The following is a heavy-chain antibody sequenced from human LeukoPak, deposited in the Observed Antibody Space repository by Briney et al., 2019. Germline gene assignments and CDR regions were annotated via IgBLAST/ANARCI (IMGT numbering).Heavy chain of an antibody. CDR3: ARAWELLAGVYYFDY. V-gene: IGHV1-2*02. J-gene: IGHJ4*02. CDR1: GYTFTGYY. CDR2: INPNSGGT. Sequence: ASVKVSCKASGYTFTGYYMHWVRQAPGQGLEWMGWINPNSGGTNYAQKFQGRVTMTRDTSISTAYMELSRLRSDDTAVYYCARAWELLAGVYYFDYWGQVTLVTVSS. D-gene: IGHD2-15*01.